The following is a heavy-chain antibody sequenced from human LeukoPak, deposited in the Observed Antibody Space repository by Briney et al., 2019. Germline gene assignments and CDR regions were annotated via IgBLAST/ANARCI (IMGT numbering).Heavy chain of an antibody. CDR3: ASDRALEYCSSTNCYGVYNWFDP. CDR1: GGTFSSYA. Sequence: ASVKVSCKASGGTFSSYAISWVRQAPGQGLEWMGGIIPIFGTANYAQKFQGRVTITADESTSTAYMELSSLRSEDTAVYYSASDRALEYCSSTNCYGVYNWFDPWGQGTLVTVSS. CDR2: IIPIFGTA. J-gene: IGHJ5*02. D-gene: IGHD2-2*01. V-gene: IGHV1-69*01.